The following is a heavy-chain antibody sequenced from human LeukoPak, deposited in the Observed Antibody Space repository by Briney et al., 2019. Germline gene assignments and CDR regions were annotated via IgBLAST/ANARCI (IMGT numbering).Heavy chain of an antibody. CDR2: ISGSGGST. CDR1: GGSFSGYY. Sequence: ETLSLTCAVYGGSFSGYYWSWIRQPPGKGLEWISAISGSGGSTYYADSVKGRFTISRDNSKNTLYLQMNSLRAEDTAVYYCAKDLGRGKYYYDSSGSKDYWGQGTLVTVSS. J-gene: IGHJ4*02. D-gene: IGHD3-22*01. V-gene: IGHV3-23*01. CDR3: AKDLGRGKYYYDSSGSKDY.